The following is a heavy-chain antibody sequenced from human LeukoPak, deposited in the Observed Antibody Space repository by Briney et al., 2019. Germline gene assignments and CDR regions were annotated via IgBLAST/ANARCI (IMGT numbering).Heavy chain of an antibody. CDR1: GGSISSGGYS. Sequence: SETLSLTCAVSGGSISSGGYSGRWIRQPPGRGLVWFGYIYRGGSTYNNPALKRRVTISVDRSKNQFSLKLSSVTAADTAVDYCARVGYGDLGYSGAFDYWGQGTLVTVSS. CDR3: ARVGYGDLGYSGAFDY. V-gene: IGHV4-30-2*01. D-gene: IGHD4-17*01. J-gene: IGHJ4*02. CDR2: IYRGGST.